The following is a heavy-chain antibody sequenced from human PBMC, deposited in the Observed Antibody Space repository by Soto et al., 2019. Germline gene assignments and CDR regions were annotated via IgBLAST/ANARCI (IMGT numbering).Heavy chain of an antibody. V-gene: IGHV3-30*18. J-gene: IGHJ6*02. CDR2: ISYDGSNK. D-gene: IGHD2-21*02. CDR1: GFTFSGYG. Sequence: PGGSLRLSCAASGFTFSGYGMHWVRQAPGKGLEWVAVISYDGSNKYYADSVKGRFTISRDNSKNTLYLQMNSLRAEDTAVYYCAKDETGGYCGGDCYSPRYGMDVWGQGTTVTVSS. CDR3: AKDETGGYCGGDCYSPRYGMDV.